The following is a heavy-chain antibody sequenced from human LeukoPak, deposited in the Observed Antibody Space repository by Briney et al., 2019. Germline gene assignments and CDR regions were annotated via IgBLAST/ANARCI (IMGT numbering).Heavy chain of an antibody. CDR1: GFTFSDYS. D-gene: IGHD3-10*01. Sequence: GGSLRLSCAASGFTFSDYSMNWVGQAAGKGLEWVANIKQDGSEKYYVDSVKGRFTIPRDNARNSLYLQMNSLRADDTAVYYCARGEDYYGSGSYPYYMDVWGNGTTVTVSS. CDR2: IKQDGSEK. J-gene: IGHJ6*03. CDR3: ARGEDYYGSGSYPYYMDV. V-gene: IGHV3-7*01.